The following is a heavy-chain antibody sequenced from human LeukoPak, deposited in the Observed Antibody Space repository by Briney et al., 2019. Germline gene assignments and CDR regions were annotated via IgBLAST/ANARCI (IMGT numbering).Heavy chain of an antibody. D-gene: IGHD6-19*01. CDR2: INHSGST. CDR1: GESFSGYY. CDR3: AREIAVAGHFDY. J-gene: IGHJ4*02. V-gene: IGHV4-34*01. Sequence: SETLSVTCAVYGESFSGYYWSWIRQPPGNGLEWIGEINHSGSTNYNPSLKSRVTISVDTSKNQFSLKLSSVTAADTAVYYCAREIAVAGHFDYWGQGTLVTVSS.